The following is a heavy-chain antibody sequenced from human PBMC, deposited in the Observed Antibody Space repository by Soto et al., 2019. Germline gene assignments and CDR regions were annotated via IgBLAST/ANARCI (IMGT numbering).Heavy chain of an antibody. CDR2: INSDGSST. CDR1: GVTFSGYG. CDR3: ARSSSWYSHDAFDI. D-gene: IGHD6-13*01. J-gene: IGHJ3*02. Sequence: PGGSLRLSWAASGVTFSGYGRHWVRQAPGRGLVWVSRINSDGSSTSYADSVKGRFTISRDNAKNTLYLQMNSLRAEDTAVYYCARSSSWYSHDAFDIWGQGTMVTVSS. V-gene: IGHV3-74*01.